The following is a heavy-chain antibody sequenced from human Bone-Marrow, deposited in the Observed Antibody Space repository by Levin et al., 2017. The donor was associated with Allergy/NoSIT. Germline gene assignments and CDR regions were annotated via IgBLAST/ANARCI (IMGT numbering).Heavy chain of an antibody. CDR3: ARATGIHRSSNSCLFYYFDF. CDR1: GYTFPNYW. Sequence: GESLKISCKDSGYTFPNYWIGWVRQMPGKGLEWMGIIYPADSDTITSPSFQGQVTLSADTSINTAYLQWSSLKASDTAMYYCARATGIHRSSNSCLFYYFDFWGQGTLVTVSS. D-gene: IGHD2-2*01. CDR2: IYPADSDT. V-gene: IGHV5-51*01. J-gene: IGHJ4*02.